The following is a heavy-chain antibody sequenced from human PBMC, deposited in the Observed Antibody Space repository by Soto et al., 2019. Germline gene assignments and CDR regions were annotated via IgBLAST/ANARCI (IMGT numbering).Heavy chain of an antibody. CDR1: GYTFTDYY. J-gene: IGHJ5*02. CDR3: ATSEGEHGYNSFNWFDP. Sequence: ASVKVSCKVSGYTFTDYYMHWVQQAPGKGLEWMGLVDPEDGETIYAEKFQGRVTITADTSTDTAYMELSSLRSEDTAVYYCATSEGEHGYNSFNWFDPWGQGTLVTVSS. CDR2: VDPEDGET. V-gene: IGHV1-69-2*01. D-gene: IGHD5-12*01.